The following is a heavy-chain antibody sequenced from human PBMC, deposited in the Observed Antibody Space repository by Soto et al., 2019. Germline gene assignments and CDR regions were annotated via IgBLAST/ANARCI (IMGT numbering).Heavy chain of an antibody. Sequence: SLRLSCAASGFTFSTYAMSWVRQAPGKVLEWVSAISRDGFDIYYADSVKGRFTISRDNSKPMLYLQMNSLTAGDTAMYYCAKATATHGGAFEIGGQGTMVTVSS. CDR2: ISRDGFDI. CDR1: GFTFSTYA. D-gene: IGHD1-1*01. CDR3: AKATATHGGAFEI. V-gene: IGHV3-23*01. J-gene: IGHJ3*02.